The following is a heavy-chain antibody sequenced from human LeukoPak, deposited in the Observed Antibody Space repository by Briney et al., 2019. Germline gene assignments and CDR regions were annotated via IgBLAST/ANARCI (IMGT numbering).Heavy chain of an antibody. V-gene: IGHV4-59*01. D-gene: IGHD3-22*01. CDR1: GGSISSYY. Sequence: SETLSLTCTVSGGSISSYYWSWVRQPPGKGLEWSGYIYYSGSTNYNPSLTSRVTISVDTSKNEVSLKLSSVTAADTAVYFCARQPPDTAPFDYWGQGTLVTVSS. J-gene: IGHJ4*02. CDR2: IYYSGST. CDR3: ARQPPDTAPFDY.